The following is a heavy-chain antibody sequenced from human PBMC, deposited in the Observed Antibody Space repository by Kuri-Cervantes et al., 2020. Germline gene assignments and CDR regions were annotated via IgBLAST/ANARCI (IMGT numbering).Heavy chain of an antibody. CDR1: GDSNSYTAYY. CDR2: IYDSGIT. Sequence: SETLSLTCTVSGDSNSYTAYYWTWIRHFPGKGLEWIGFIYDSGITDFNPSLKSRASISRDSSKNQFSLKLSSVTAADTAVYYCARRDYYDSSGYPNWFDPWGQGTLVTVSS. J-gene: IGHJ5*02. V-gene: IGHV4-30-4*08. CDR3: ARRDYYDSSGYPNWFDP. D-gene: IGHD3-22*01.